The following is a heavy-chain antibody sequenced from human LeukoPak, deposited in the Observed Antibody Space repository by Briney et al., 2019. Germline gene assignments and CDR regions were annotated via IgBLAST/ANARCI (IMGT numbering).Heavy chain of an antibody. CDR2: INPNSGGT. J-gene: IGHJ6*03. CDR1: GYTFTGYY. V-gene: IGHV1-2*02. CDR3: ARDPYYYYYYMDV. Sequence: ASVKVSCKASGYTFTGYYMHWVRQAPGQGLEWMGWINPNSGGTNYAQKFQGRVTMTRDTSISTAYMELSRLRSDDTAVYYCARDPYYYYYYMDVWGKETTVTVSS.